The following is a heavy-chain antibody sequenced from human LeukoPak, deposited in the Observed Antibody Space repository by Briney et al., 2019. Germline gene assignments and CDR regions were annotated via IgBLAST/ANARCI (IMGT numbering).Heavy chain of an antibody. CDR1: GFTFSSYA. V-gene: IGHV3-23*01. D-gene: IGHD4-17*01. Sequence: QAGGSLRLSCAASGFTFSSYAMSWVRQAPGKGLEWVSAISGSGGSTYYADSVKGRFTISRDNSKNTLYLQMNSLRAEDTAVYYCAKDYVHKSTVTTPFDYWGQGTLVTVSS. CDR2: ISGSGGST. J-gene: IGHJ4*02. CDR3: AKDYVHKSTVTTPFDY.